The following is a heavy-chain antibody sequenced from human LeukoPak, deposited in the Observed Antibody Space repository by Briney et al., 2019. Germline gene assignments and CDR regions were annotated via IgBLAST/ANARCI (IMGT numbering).Heavy chain of an antibody. CDR3: ARDRNYYDSSGYYFDY. J-gene: IGHJ4*02. CDR2: FDPEDGET. D-gene: IGHD3-22*01. V-gene: IGHV1-24*01. CDR1: GYTLTELS. Sequence: GASVKVSCKVSGYTLTELSMHWVRQAPGKGLEWMGGFDPEDGETIYAQKFQGRVTMTEDTSTDTAYMELSSLRSEDTAVYYCARDRNYYDSSGYYFDYWGQGTLVTVSS.